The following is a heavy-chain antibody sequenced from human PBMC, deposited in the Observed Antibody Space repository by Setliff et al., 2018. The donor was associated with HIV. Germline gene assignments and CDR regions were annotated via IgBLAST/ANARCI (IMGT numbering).Heavy chain of an antibody. CDR3: ARVSSSYFFLGAFDS. D-gene: IGHD6-13*01. CDR2: IYHSGST. CDR1: GGSIGSSNW. J-gene: IGHJ4*02. V-gene: IGHV4-4*02. Sequence: SETLSLTCAVSGGSIGSSNWWSWVRQPPGKGLEWIGEIYHSGSTNYNPSLKSRVTISIDTSKNQFSLRMTSATATDTAFYFCARVSSSYFFLGAFDSWGQGTLVTVSS.